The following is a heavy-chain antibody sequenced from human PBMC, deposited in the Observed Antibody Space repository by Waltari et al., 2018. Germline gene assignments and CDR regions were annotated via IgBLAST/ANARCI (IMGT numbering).Heavy chain of an antibody. CDR1: GGSFSGSY. D-gene: IGHD3-3*01. Sequence: QVQLQQWGAGLLKPSETLSLTCAVDGGSFSGSYWSWIRQPPGKGLEWIGEINHSGSTNYNPSLKSRVTISVDTSKNQFSLKLSSVTAADAAVYYCASLRFGDYWGQGTLVTVSS. J-gene: IGHJ4*02. V-gene: IGHV4-34*01. CDR2: INHSGST. CDR3: ASLRFGDY.